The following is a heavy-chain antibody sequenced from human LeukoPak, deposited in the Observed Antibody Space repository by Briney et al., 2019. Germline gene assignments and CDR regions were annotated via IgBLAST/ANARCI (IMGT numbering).Heavy chain of an antibody. CDR1: GFIFNDYA. Sequence: GGSLRLSCVASGFIFNDYAMNWVRQAPGKGLEWVSGISGLGGSAYYAASVKGRFIISRDNSGNTLFFQLTNLRVEDTAVYYCARRGGSSWSSFDYWGHGTLVTVSS. J-gene: IGHJ4*01. CDR2: ISGLGGSA. D-gene: IGHD6-13*01. V-gene: IGHV3-23*01. CDR3: ARRGGSSWSSFDY.